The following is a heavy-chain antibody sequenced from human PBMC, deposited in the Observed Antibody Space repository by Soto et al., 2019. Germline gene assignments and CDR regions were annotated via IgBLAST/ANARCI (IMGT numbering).Heavy chain of an antibody. V-gene: IGHV1-69*12. Sequence: QVQLVQSGAEVKKPGSSVKVSCKASGGTFSSYAISWVRQAPGQGLEWMGGIIPIFGTANYAQKFQGRVTITADESTSTAYMELSSLRSEDTAVYYCARGSRLQYDILTGPGDYYYYGMDVWGQGTTVTVSS. J-gene: IGHJ6*02. CDR2: IIPIFGTA. CDR3: ARGSRLQYDILTGPGDYYYYGMDV. D-gene: IGHD3-9*01. CDR1: GGTFSSYA.